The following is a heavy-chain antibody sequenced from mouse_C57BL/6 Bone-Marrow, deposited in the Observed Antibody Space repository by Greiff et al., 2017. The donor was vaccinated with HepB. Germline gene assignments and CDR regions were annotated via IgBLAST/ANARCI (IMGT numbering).Heavy chain of an antibody. Sequence: EVKLVESGGGLVQPGGSLKLSCAASGFTFSDYYLYWVRQTPEKRLEWVAYISNGGGSTYYPDPVKGRFTISRDNAKNTLYLQMSRLKSEDTAMYYCARQSMITTGAYYFDYWGQGTTLTVSS. J-gene: IGHJ2*01. CDR1: GFTFSDYY. CDR2: ISNGGGST. D-gene: IGHD2-4*01. CDR3: ARQSMITTGAYYFDY. V-gene: IGHV5-12*01.